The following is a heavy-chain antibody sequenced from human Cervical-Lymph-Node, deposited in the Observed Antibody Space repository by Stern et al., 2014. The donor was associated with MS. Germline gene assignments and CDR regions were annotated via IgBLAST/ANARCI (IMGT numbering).Heavy chain of an antibody. V-gene: IGHV1-3*01. CDR1: GYSFISHD. CDR2: INGDNGNT. D-gene: IGHD2-15*01. CDR3: ARAGYCSPSTCSDAFDI. J-gene: IGHJ3*02. Sequence: QVQLVQSGAEVKDPGASVKVSCKASGYSFISHDMHWVRQAPGQTFEWMGWINGDNGNTKYSQKLQGRVTITRDKTTSTAYMELSSLTSEDTAVYYCARAGYCSPSTCSDAFDIWGQGTMVTVSS.